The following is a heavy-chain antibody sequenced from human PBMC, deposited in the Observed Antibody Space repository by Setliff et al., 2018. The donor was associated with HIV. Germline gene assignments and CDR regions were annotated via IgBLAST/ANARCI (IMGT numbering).Heavy chain of an antibody. CDR3: ARAGRGGGSYWTFDY. CDR2: IYPGDSDI. Sequence: GESLKISCKGSEYSFTNNWIGWVRQMTGKGLEWMGIIYPGDSDIRYSPSFQGQVTISADKAISTAYLQWSSLKASDTGMYYCARAGRGGGSYWTFDYWGQGTLVTVSS. D-gene: IGHD1-26*01. CDR1: EYSFTNNW. V-gene: IGHV5-51*01. J-gene: IGHJ4*02.